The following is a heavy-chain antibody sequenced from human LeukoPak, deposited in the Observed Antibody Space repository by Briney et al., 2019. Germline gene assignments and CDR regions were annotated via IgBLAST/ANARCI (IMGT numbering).Heavy chain of an antibody. Sequence: SETLSLTCTVSGGSISSSSYYWGWIRQPPGKGLEWIGSFYYSGSTYYNPSLKSRVTISVDTSKNQFSLKLSSVTAADTAVYYCARRMIKVVPPYNWFDPWGQGTLVTVSS. CDR2: FYYSGST. V-gene: IGHV4-39*07. D-gene: IGHD2-15*01. CDR1: GGSISSSSYY. J-gene: IGHJ5*02. CDR3: ARRMIKVVPPYNWFDP.